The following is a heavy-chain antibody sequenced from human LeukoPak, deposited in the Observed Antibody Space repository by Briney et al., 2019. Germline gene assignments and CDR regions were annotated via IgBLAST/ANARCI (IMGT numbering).Heavy chain of an antibody. CDR3: ASFGQGGTMTY. V-gene: IGHV4-30-2*01. Sequence: PSETLSLTCAVSGGSISSGGYSWSWIRQPPGKGLEWIGYIYHSGSTYYNPSLKSRVTISVDRSKNQFSLKLSSVTAADTAVYYCASFGQGGTMTYWGQGTLVTVSS. D-gene: IGHD2-2*01. J-gene: IGHJ4*02. CDR2: IYHSGST. CDR1: GGSISSGGYS.